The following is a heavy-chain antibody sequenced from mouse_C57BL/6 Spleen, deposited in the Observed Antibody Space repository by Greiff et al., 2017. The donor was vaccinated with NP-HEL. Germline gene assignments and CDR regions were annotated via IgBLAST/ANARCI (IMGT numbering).Heavy chain of an antibody. CDR1: GYTFTDYE. J-gene: IGHJ2*01. CDR2: IDPETGGT. V-gene: IGHV1-15*01. Sequence: QVQLKESGAELVRPGASVTLSCKASGYTFTDYEMHWVKQTPVHGLEWIGAIDPETGGTAYNQKFKGKAILTADKSSSTAYMELRSLTSEDSAVYYCTRPLTVYYFDYWGQGTTLTVSS. CDR3: TRPLTVYYFDY.